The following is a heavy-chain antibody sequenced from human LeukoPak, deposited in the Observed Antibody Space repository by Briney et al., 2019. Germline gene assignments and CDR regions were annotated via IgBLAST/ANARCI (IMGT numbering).Heavy chain of an antibody. CDR1: GGTFSSYA. CDR3: ARGPWGSGYDKYYYYYYMDV. CDR2: IIPIFGTA. J-gene: IGHJ6*03. Sequence: SVKVSRKASGGTFSSYAISWVRQAPGQGLEWMGGIIPIFGTANYAQKFQGRVTITADESTSTAYMELSSLRSEDTAVYYCARGPWGSGYDKYYYYYYMDVWGKGTTVTVSS. V-gene: IGHV1-69*13. D-gene: IGHD5-12*01.